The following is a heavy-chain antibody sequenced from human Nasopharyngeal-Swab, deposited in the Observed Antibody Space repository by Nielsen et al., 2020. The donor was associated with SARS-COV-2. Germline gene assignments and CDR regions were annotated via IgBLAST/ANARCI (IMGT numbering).Heavy chain of an antibody. J-gene: IGHJ4*02. CDR3: TKKIGED. V-gene: IGHV3-7*05. Sequence: GGSLRLSCATSGFTFTTYWMSWVRQAPGKGLEWVANINQDGSTKYYVDSVKGRFTISRGNTKNSVSLQMNSLRAEDTAMYYCTKKIGEDWGQGTLVTVSS. CDR1: GFTFTTYW. CDR2: INQDGSTK.